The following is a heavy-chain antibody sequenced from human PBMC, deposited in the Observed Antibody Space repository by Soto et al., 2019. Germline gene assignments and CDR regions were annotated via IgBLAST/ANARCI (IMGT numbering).Heavy chain of an antibody. J-gene: IGHJ6*02. V-gene: IGHV4-34*01. CDR2: INHSGST. Sequence: SETLSLTCAVYGGSFSGYYWSWIRQPPGKGLEWIGEINHSGSTNYNPSLKSRVTISVDTSKNQFSLKLSSVTAADTAVYYCARARYYDFWSRYYTEEFYYYYGMDVWGQGTTVTVSS. CDR3: ARARYYDFWSRYYTEEFYYYYGMDV. D-gene: IGHD3-3*01. CDR1: GGSFSGYY.